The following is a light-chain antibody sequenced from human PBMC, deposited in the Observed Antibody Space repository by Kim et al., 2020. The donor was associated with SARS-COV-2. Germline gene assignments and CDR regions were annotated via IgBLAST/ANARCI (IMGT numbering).Light chain of an antibody. Sequence: SYELTQPPSVSVSPGQTASISCSGDALAKEYSYWYQQKPGQAPVVVIYKDSERPSGIPERFSGSSSGTTVTLTISGVQAEDEADYYCQSADSSGTYPAVLFGGGTQLTVL. CDR2: KDS. J-gene: IGLJ2*01. CDR3: QSADSSGTYPAVL. CDR1: ALAKEY. V-gene: IGLV3-25*03.